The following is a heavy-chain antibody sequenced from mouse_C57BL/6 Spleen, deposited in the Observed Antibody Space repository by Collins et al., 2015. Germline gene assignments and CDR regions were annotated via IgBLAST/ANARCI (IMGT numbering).Heavy chain of an antibody. D-gene: IGHD2-2*01. V-gene: IGHV1-26*01. CDR1: GYTFTDYY. Sequence: EVQLQQSGPELVKPGTSVKISCKASGYTFTDYYMNWVKQSHGKSLEWIGDINPNNGGISYNQKFKGKATLTVDKSSSTAYMELRSLTSEDSAVYYCANGYGYDGSYAMDYWGQGTSVTVST. J-gene: IGHJ4*01. CDR3: ANGYGYDGSYAMDY. CDR2: INPNNGGI.